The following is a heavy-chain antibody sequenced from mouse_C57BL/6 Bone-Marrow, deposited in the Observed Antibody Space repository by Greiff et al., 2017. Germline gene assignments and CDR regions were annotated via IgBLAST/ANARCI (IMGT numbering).Heavy chain of an antibody. CDR3: ATVVALYYFDY. CDR2: IDPEDGET. V-gene: IGHV14-2*01. CDR1: GFNIKDYY. J-gene: IGHJ2*01. Sequence: VQLQQSGAELVKPGASVKLSCTASGFNIKDYYMHWVKQRTEQGLEWIGRIDPEDGETKYAPKFRGKATITADTSSNTAYLQLSSLTSEDTAVYYCATVVALYYFDYWGQGTTLTVSS. D-gene: IGHD1-1*01.